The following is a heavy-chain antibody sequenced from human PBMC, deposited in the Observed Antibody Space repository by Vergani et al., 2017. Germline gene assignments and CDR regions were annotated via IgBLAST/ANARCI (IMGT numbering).Heavy chain of an antibody. CDR1: GGSISSSSYY. D-gene: IGHD6-13*01. V-gene: IGHV4-39*01. Sequence: QLQLQESGPGLVKPSETLSLTCTVSGGSISSSSYYWGWIRPPPGKGLEWIGSIYYSGSTYYNPSLKSRVTISVDTSKNQFSLKLSSVTAADTAVYYCARPYSSSWYGNWFDPWGQGTLVTVSS. J-gene: IGHJ5*02. CDR2: IYYSGST. CDR3: ARPYSSSWYGNWFDP.